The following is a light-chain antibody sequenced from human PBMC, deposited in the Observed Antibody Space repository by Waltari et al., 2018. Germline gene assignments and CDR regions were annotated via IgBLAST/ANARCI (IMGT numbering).Light chain of an antibody. CDR3: QHYLRLPVT. CDR2: GAS. Sequence: EIVLTQSPCTPSLSPGESATLSCRTSQSVTRALAWYQQKPGQAPRPLIYGASNRATGIPDRFSGSGSGTDFSLTISSLEPEDFAVYYCQHYLRLPVTFGQGTKVEVK. CDR1: QSVTRA. J-gene: IGKJ1*01. V-gene: IGKV3-20*01.